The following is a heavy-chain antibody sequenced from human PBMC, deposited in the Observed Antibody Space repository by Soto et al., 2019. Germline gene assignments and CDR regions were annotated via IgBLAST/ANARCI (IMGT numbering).Heavy chain of an antibody. CDR2: MGPNSGNT. Sequence: ASVKVSCKASGYTFTSYAISWVRQATGQGLEWMGWMGPNSGNTKFAQKFQGRVTITTDKSMSTAYMELSSLRSEDTAVYYCARGEDGYNFEDYNWFDPWGQGTLVTVSS. CDR3: ARGEDGYNFEDYNWFDP. V-gene: IGHV1-8*03. J-gene: IGHJ5*02. CDR1: GYTFTSYA. D-gene: IGHD5-12*01.